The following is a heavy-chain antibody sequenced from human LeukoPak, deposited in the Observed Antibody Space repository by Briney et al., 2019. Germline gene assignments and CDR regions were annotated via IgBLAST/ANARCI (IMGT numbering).Heavy chain of an antibody. CDR3: ANGGNDYGDYSLDY. CDR1: GFTFSSYG. V-gene: IGHV3-33*06. D-gene: IGHD4-17*01. Sequence: QPGRSLRLSCAASGFTFSSYGMHWVRQAPGKGLEWVAVIWYDGSNKYYADSVKGRFTISRDNSKNTLYLQMNGLRAEDTAVYYCANGGNDYGDYSLDYWGQGTLVTVSS. J-gene: IGHJ4*02. CDR2: IWYDGSNK.